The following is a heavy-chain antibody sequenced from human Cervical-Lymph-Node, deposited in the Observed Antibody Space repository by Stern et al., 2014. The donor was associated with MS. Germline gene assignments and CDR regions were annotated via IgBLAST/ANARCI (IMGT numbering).Heavy chain of an antibody. D-gene: IGHD1-1*01. CDR1: GYTFTTYH. CDR2: INLSDGST. J-gene: IGHJ4*02. V-gene: IGHV1-46*01. Sequence: QPVQSGAEVKKPGSSVKVSCKGSGYTFTTYHMHWVRQAPGQGLEWMGIINLSDGSTNYAQQFQGRVTLTRDTSASTVYMELSSLRSDDTAVYYCASDTTGEDYFDYWGQGALVTVSS. CDR3: ASDTTGEDYFDY.